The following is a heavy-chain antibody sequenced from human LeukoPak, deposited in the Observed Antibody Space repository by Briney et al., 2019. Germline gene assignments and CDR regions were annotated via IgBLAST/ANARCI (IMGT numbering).Heavy chain of an antibody. V-gene: IGHV3-23*01. CDR3: AKGNAPIAVAGLGMAFDI. J-gene: IGHJ3*02. Sequence: GGSLRLSCAASGFTFSSYAMSWVRQAPGKGLEWVSAISGSGGSTYYADSVKGRFTISRDNSKNTLYLQMNSLRAEDTAVYYCAKGNAPIAVAGLGMAFDIWGQGTMVTVSS. CDR1: GFTFSSYA. CDR2: ISGSGGST. D-gene: IGHD6-19*01.